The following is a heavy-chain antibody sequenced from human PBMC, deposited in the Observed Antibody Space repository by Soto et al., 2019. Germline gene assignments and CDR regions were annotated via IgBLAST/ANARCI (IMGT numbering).Heavy chain of an antibody. CDR1: GGTFSSYA. D-gene: IGHD5-12*01. V-gene: IGHV1-69*13. J-gene: IGHJ6*02. Sequence: ASVKVSCKASGGTFSSYAISWVRQAPGQGLEWMGGIIPIFGTANYAQKFQGRVTITADESTSTAYMELSSLRSEDTAVYYCARGYTSGGYYYYYGMDVWGQGTTVTVSS. CDR2: IIPIFGTA. CDR3: ARGYTSGGYYYYYGMDV.